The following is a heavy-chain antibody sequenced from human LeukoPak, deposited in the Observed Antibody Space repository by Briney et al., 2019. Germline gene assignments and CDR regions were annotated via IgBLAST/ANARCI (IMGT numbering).Heavy chain of an antibody. Sequence: PGGSLRLSCAASGFTFSSYAMHWVRQAPGKGLEYVSAISSNGGSTYYADSVKGRFTISRDNSKNTLYLQMSSLRAEDTAVYYCVKAAIVVVITANFDYWGQGTLVTVSS. J-gene: IGHJ4*02. D-gene: IGHD3-22*01. CDR2: ISSNGGST. CDR3: VKAAIVVVITANFDY. CDR1: GFTFSSYA. V-gene: IGHV3-64D*06.